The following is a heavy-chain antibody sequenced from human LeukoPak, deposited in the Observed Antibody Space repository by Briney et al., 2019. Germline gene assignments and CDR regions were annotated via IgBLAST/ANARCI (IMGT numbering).Heavy chain of an antibody. CDR2: VSASGGTT. Sequence: PTGGSLRLSCAASGFTFSSYAISWVRQAPGKGLEWVSAVSASGGTTYYADSVKGRFTISRDNSKNTLYLQMNSLRAEDTAVYYCVRSAFLTTEFYFDYWGHGTLVTVSS. CDR1: GFTFSSYA. D-gene: IGHD4-11*01. CDR3: VRSAFLTTEFYFDY. V-gene: IGHV3-23*01. J-gene: IGHJ4*01.